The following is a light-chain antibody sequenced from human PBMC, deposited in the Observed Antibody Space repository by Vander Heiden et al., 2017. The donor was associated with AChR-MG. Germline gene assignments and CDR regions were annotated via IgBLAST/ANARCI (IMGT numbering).Light chain of an antibody. J-gene: IGLJ2*01. CDR1: SSDGGGYNY. CDR2: DVR. CDR3: SSYTSSSTRV. Sequence: QSALSLPTPLSGSPGQSITCSCTGTSSDGGGYNYVSWYQQHPAKAPNLMYDVRNRPSGVSNRVSGSKSGNTASLTISGLQAEDEADYYCSSYTSSSTRVFGGGTKLTVL. V-gene: IGLV2-14*03.